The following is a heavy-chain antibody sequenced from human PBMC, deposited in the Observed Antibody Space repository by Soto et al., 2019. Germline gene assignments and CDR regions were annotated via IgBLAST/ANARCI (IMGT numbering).Heavy chain of an antibody. D-gene: IGHD2-2*01. CDR3: ANPSGYCSSTSCPHFDY. Sequence: GGSLRLSCAASGFTFSSYAMSWVRQAPGKGLEWVSAISGSGGSTYYADSVKGRFTISRDNSKNTLYLQMNSLRAEDTAVYYCANPSGYCSSTSCPHFDYWGQGTLVTVSS. CDR2: ISGSGGST. J-gene: IGHJ4*02. CDR1: GFTFSSYA. V-gene: IGHV3-23*01.